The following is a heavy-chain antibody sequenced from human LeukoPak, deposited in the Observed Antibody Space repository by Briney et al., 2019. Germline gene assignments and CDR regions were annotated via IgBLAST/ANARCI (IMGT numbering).Heavy chain of an antibody. CDR3: TRDRDGDGFAYFDY. J-gene: IGHJ4*02. D-gene: IGHD5-24*01. CDR2: ITPGGGT. V-gene: IGHV1-2*02. CDR1: GYTFTNYA. Sequence: ASVKVPCKASGYTFTNYAMHWVRQAPGQGLEWMGWITPGGGTNYPQRFQGRVAITWDTSITTAYMDLSRLTSDDTAVYYCTRDRDGDGFAYFDYWGQGALVTVSS.